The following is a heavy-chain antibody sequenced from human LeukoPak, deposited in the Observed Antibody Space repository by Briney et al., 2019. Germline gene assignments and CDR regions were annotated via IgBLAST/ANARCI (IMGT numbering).Heavy chain of an antibody. CDR3: ARGQGDGYNLDWFDP. CDR1: GGSFSGYY. D-gene: IGHD5-24*01. Sequence: SETLSLTCAVYGGSFSGYYWSWIRQPPGKGLEWIGEINHSGSTNYNPSLKSRVTISVDTSKNQFSLKLSSVTAADTAVYYCARGQGDGYNLDWFDPWGQGTLVTVSS. J-gene: IGHJ5*02. CDR2: INHSGST. V-gene: IGHV4-34*01.